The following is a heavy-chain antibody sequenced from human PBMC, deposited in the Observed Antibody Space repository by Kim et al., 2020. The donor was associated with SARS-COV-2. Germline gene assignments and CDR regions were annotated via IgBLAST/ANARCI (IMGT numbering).Heavy chain of an antibody. D-gene: IGHD6-19*01. CDR3: ARAPIAVAGYFDY. V-gene: IGHV1-69*01. Sequence: YAQKFQGRVTITADESTSTAYMELSSLRSEDTGVYYCARAPIAVAGYFDYWGQGTLVTVSS. J-gene: IGHJ4*02.